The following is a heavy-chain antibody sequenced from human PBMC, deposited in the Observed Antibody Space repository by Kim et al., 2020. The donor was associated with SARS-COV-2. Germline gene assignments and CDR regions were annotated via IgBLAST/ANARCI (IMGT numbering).Heavy chain of an antibody. D-gene: IGHD6-13*01. J-gene: IGHJ6*02. V-gene: IGHV3-73*01. CDR3: TRRFYRSSWNYGMAV. Sequence: ASLKGRFTISRDDSTNTAYLQMNSLKTEDTAVYYCTRRFYRSSWNYGMAVWGQGTTVTVSS.